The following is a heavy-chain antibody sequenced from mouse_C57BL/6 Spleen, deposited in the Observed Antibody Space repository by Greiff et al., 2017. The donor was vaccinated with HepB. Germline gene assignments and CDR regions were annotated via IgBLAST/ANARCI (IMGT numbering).Heavy chain of an antibody. J-gene: IGHJ2*01. D-gene: IGHD1-1*01. Sequence: EVKLQESGGGLVQPGGSLSLSCAASGFTFTDYYMSWVRQPPGKALEWLGFIRNKANGYTTEYSASVKGRFTISRDNSQSILYLQMNALRAEDSATYYCARYYYGSPAYFDYWGQGTTLTVSS. CDR3: ARYYYGSPAYFDY. CDR1: GFTFTDYY. CDR2: IRNKANGYTT. V-gene: IGHV7-3*01.